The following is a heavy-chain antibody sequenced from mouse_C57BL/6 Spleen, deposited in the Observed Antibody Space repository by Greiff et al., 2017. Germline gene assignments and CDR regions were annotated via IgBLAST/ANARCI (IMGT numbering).Heavy chain of an antibody. Sequence: QVQLKQPGAELVKPGASVKMSCKASGYTFTSYWITWVKQRPGQGLEWIGDIYPGSGSTNYNEKFKSKATLTVDTSSSTAYMQLSSLTSEDSAVYYCARPGAYGNYVGYAMDYWGQGTSVTVSS. V-gene: IGHV1-55*01. CDR1: GYTFTSYW. CDR3: ARPGAYGNYVGYAMDY. J-gene: IGHJ4*01. D-gene: IGHD2-1*01. CDR2: IYPGSGST.